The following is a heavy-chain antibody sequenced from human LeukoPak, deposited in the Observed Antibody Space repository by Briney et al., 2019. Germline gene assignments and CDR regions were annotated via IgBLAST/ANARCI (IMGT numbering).Heavy chain of an antibody. CDR3: ARGSGSDYYFYIGG. Sequence: GRSLKVSCKASGFTFADYAMNWVRQAPGKGLEWVSGISWNSGSIGYADSVKGRFTISRDNAKNSVYMEMNSLRSEDTALYYCARGSGSDYYFYIGGWGKGTTVTFS. CDR2: ISWNSGSI. V-gene: IGHV3-9*01. CDR1: GFTFADYA. J-gene: IGHJ6*03. D-gene: IGHD3-10*01.